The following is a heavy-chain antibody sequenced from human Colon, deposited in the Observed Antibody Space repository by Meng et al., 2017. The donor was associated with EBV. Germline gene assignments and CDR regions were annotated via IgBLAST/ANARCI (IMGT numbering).Heavy chain of an antibody. V-gene: IGHV4-34*01. D-gene: IGHD3-10*01. CDR2: NDHRGNT. CDR3: ARRGPSGNFSP. J-gene: IGHJ5*02. Sequence: VQREEGGAGPLKAAESLSPSCGVYGGSFRDYYWTWIRHPPGKGLEWIGENDHRGNTKYNPSLKSRVTISLDTSKKQFSLKVSSVTAADSAVYYCARRGPSGNFSPWSQGALVTVSS. CDR1: GGSFRDYY.